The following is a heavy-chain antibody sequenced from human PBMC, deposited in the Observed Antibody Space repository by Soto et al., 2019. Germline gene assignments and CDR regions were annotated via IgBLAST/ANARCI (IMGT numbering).Heavy chain of an antibody. Sequence: PSETLSLTCTVSGGSISSYYWSWIRQPPGKGLEWIGYIYYSGSTNYNPSLKSRVTISVDTSKNQFSLRLSSVTAADTAVYYCARTDYYYDVSGYAPDAFDIWGQGTMGTVSS. J-gene: IGHJ3*02. D-gene: IGHD3-22*01. V-gene: IGHV4-59*01. CDR1: GGSISSYY. CDR3: ARTDYYYDVSGYAPDAFDI. CDR2: IYYSGST.